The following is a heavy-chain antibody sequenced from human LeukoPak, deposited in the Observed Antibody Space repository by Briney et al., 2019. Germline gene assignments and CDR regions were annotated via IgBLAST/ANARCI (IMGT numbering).Heavy chain of an antibody. CDR3: AKARTGIAVVSAIDY. D-gene: IGHD2-21*02. J-gene: IGHJ4*02. Sequence: RGGSLKLSCAASGLTFRNYAMSWVRQAPGKGLEWVSGISDSGGSTHYADSVKGRFTISRDNSKNTLYLQMNSLRAEDTAVYFCAKARTGIAVVSAIDYWGQGTLVSVSS. CDR2: ISDSGGST. V-gene: IGHV3-23*01. CDR1: GLTFRNYA.